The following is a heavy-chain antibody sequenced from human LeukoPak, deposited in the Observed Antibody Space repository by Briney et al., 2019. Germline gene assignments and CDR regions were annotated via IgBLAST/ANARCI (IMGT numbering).Heavy chain of an antibody. CDR3: ARDHQMVRGDYGMDV. D-gene: IGHD3-10*01. V-gene: IGHV1-8*01. CDR2: MNPNSGNT. J-gene: IGHJ6*02. CDR1: GYTFTSYD. Sequence: ASVKVSCKASGYTFTSYDINWVRQATGQGLEWMGWMNPNSGNTGYAQKFQGRVTMTRNTSISTAYMELSSLRSEDTAVYYCARDHQMVRGDYGMDVWGQGTTVTVSS.